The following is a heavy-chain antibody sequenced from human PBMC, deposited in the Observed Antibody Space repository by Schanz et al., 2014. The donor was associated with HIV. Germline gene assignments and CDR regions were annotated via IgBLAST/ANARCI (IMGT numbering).Heavy chain of an antibody. CDR1: GYTFNSYG. V-gene: IGHV1-18*01. J-gene: IGHJ4*02. Sequence: QVQLVQSGAEVKKPGASVKVSCKASGYTFNSYGIVWVRQAPGQGLEGRGWINTYNGNTNYAQKFQGRVTMTTDTSTTTAYMNLRSLRSDDTAVYYCARDFSGWTEFDYWGQGTLVTVSS. CDR3: ARDFSGWTEFDY. CDR2: INTYNGNT. D-gene: IGHD6-19*01.